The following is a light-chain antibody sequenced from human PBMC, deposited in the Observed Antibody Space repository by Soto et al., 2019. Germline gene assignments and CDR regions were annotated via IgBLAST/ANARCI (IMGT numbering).Light chain of an antibody. Sequence: ESVLTQSPGTLSLSPGERATLSCMASQSVSSKLAWYQQKPCQAPRLLIYDTSTRATGIPARFSGSGSGTEFTLTISSLQSEDFAVYYCQQYSNWPPITFGQGTRLEIK. CDR3: QQYSNWPPIT. CDR1: QSVSSK. V-gene: IGKV3-15*01. J-gene: IGKJ5*01. CDR2: DTS.